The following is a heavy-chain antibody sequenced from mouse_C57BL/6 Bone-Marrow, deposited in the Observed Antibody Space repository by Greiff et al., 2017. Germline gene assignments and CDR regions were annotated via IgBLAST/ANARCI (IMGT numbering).Heavy chain of an antibody. Sequence: EVKLMESGPELVKPGASVKISCKASGYSFTDYNMNWVKQSNGKSLEWIGVINPNYGTTSYNQKFKGKATLTVDQSSSTAYMQLNSLTSEDSAVYYCARKGWLLPYYYAMDYWGQGTSVTVSS. CDR1: GYSFTDYN. CDR2: INPNYGTT. CDR3: ARKGWLLPYYYAMDY. D-gene: IGHD2-3*01. V-gene: IGHV1-39*01. J-gene: IGHJ4*01.